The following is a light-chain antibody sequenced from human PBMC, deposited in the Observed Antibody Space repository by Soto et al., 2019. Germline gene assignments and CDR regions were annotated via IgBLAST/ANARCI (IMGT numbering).Light chain of an antibody. CDR3: QEYSSFSYT. J-gene: IGKJ2*01. CDR1: HSIAGL. CDR2: DTS. Sequence: DIQMTQSPSTLSASVGDRVTITCRASHSIAGLLAWYQQKPGKAPTVMIYDTSNLESGVPSRFSGSGSGTDFTLTISSLQPEDFATYFCQEYSSFSYTFGQGTRLEI. V-gene: IGKV1-5*01.